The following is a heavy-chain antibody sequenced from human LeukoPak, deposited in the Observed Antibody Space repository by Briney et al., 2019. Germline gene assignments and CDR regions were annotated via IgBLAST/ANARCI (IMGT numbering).Heavy chain of an antibody. CDR2: INHSGST. J-gene: IGHJ6*04. Sequence: SETLCLTCAVYGGSFSGYYWSWIRQPPGKGLEWIGEINHSGSTNYNPSLKSRVTISVDTSKNQFSLKLSSVTAADTAVYYCARGFHGMDVWGKGTTVTVSS. CDR1: GGSFSGYY. CDR3: ARGFHGMDV. V-gene: IGHV4-34*01.